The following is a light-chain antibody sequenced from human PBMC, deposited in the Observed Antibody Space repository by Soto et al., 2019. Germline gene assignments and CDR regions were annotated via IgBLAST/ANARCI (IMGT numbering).Light chain of an antibody. Sequence: DIQMTQSPSSLSASVGDRVTITCQASHAITSYLNWYQHKPGKAPKLLMYDASILEAGVPSRFSGRVSGTHFTFTISSLQPEDVATYYCQKCDYLPIFGPGTTVDFK. V-gene: IGKV1-33*01. CDR1: HAITSY. J-gene: IGKJ3*01. CDR3: QKCDYLPI. CDR2: DAS.